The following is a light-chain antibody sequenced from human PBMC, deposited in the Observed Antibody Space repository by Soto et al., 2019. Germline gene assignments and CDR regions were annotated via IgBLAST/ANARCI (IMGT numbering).Light chain of an antibody. V-gene: IGKV3-20*01. CDR3: QQHGSSRWA. CDR1: QSVSSSY. CDR2: GAS. J-gene: IGKJ2*01. Sequence: EIVLTQSPGTLSLSPGERATLSCRASQSVSSSYLAWYQQKPGQAPRLLIYGASSRATGIPDRFSGRGSGTDFTLTISRLEPEDFAVYYCQQHGSSRWAFGQGTKVDIK.